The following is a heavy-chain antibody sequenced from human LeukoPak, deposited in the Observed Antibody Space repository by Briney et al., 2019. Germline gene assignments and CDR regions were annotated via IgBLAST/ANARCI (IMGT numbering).Heavy chain of an antibody. V-gene: IGHV3-23*01. CDR3: AKVKREMPYYYRMDV. Sequence: GGSLRLSCAASGFTFSSYAMSWVRQAPGKGLEWVSAISGSGGSTYYADSVKGRFTISRDHSKDTLYLQMNSLRAEDTAVYYCAKVKREMPYYYRMDVWGQGTTVTVSS. CDR1: GFTFSSYA. CDR2: ISGSGGST. D-gene: IGHD2-2*01. J-gene: IGHJ6*02.